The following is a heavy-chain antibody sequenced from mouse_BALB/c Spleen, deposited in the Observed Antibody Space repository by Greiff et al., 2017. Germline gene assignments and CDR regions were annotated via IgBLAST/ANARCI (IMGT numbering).Heavy chain of an antibody. CDR1: GYSITSDYA. CDR3: AGDYYGGGYFDV. D-gene: IGHD1-1*01. CDR2: ISYSGST. J-gene: IGHJ1*01. V-gene: IGHV3-2*02. Sequence: EVQRVESGPGLVKPSQSLSLTCTVTGYSITSDYAWNWIRQFPGNKLEWMGYISYSGSTSYNPSLKSRISITRDTSKNQFFLQLNSVTTEDTATYYCAGDYYGGGYFDVWGAGTTVTVSS.